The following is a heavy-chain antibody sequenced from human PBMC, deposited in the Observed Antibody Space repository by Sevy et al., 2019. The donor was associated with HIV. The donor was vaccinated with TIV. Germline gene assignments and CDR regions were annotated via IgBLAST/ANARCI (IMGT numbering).Heavy chain of an antibody. Sequence: ASVKVSCKASGYTFTSYGISWVRQAPGQGLEWMGWISAYNGNTNYAQKLQGRVTMTTDTSTSTAYMELRSLRSDDTAVYYCARDEGRKQQLANLNWSDPWGQGTLVTVSS. CDR1: GYTFTSYG. V-gene: IGHV1-18*01. CDR3: ARDEGRKQQLANLNWSDP. J-gene: IGHJ5*02. CDR2: ISAYNGNT. D-gene: IGHD6-13*01.